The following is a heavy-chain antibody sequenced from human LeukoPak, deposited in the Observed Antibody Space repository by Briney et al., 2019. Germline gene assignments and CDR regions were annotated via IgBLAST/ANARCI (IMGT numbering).Heavy chain of an antibody. V-gene: IGHV4-39*01. D-gene: IGHD3-3*01. J-gene: IGHJ4*02. CDR2: IYYSGST. CDR3: ARRSVWSGYFDY. CDR1: GGSISSSSYY. Sequence: SETLSLTCTVSGGSISSSSYYWGWIRQPPGKGLEWIGSIYYSGSTYYNPSLKSRVTISVDTSKNQFSLELSSVTAADTAVYYCARRSVWSGYFDYWGQGTLVTVSS.